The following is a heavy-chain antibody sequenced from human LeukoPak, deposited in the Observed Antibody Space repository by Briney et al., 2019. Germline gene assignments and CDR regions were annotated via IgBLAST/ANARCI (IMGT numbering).Heavy chain of an antibody. V-gene: IGHV3-30*18. Sequence: GGSLRLSCAASGFTFSSFSMNWVRQAPGKGLEWVAAISDDGSNEYYADSVKGRFTISRDNSKNTLYLQMNSLRAEDTAVYYCAKDLWFGEFLHYWGQGTLVTVSS. J-gene: IGHJ4*02. CDR1: GFTFSSFS. CDR2: ISDDGSNE. D-gene: IGHD3-10*01. CDR3: AKDLWFGEFLHY.